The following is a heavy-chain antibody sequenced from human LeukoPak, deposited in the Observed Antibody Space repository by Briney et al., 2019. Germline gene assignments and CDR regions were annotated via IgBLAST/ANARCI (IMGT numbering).Heavy chain of an antibody. Sequence: ASVKVSFKASGYTFTDYYMHWVRQAPGQGLEGMGWINPNSGGTNYAQKFQGRVTMTRDTSISTAYMELSRLRSDDTAVYYCARARSTRDNWFDPWGQGTLVTVSS. CDR1: GYTFTDYY. CDR3: ARARSTRDNWFDP. V-gene: IGHV1-2*02. D-gene: IGHD5/OR15-5a*01. CDR2: INPNSGGT. J-gene: IGHJ5*02.